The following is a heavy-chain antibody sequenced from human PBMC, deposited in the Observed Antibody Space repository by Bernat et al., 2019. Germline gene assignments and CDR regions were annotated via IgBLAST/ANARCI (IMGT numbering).Heavy chain of an antibody. V-gene: IGHV3-30*02. J-gene: IGHJ4*02. CDR1: GLTFSSNG. D-gene: IGHD1-7*01. Sequence: QVQLVESGGGVVQPGGSLRLSCAASGLTFSSNGMQWVRQAPGKGLEWVAFISYDGSNKYYGDSVKGRFSISRDNSKNTMYLQMNSLRAEDTAVYYCALSYNWNFIDHWGQGALVTVSS. CDR2: ISYDGSNK. CDR3: ALSYNWNFIDH.